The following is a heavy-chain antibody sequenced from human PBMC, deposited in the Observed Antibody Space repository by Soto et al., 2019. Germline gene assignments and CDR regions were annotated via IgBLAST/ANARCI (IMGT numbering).Heavy chain of an antibody. CDR3: ARVTESYWYFDL. V-gene: IGHV4-31*03. D-gene: IGHD2-8*02. CDR2: IYYSGST. Sequence: QVQLQESGPGLVKPSQTLSLTCTVSGGSISSGGYYWSWIRQHPGKGREWIGYIYYSGSTYYNPSLKSRVTIPVDTSKNQFSLKLSSVTAADTAVYFGARVTESYWYFDLWGRGTLVTVSS. J-gene: IGHJ2*01. CDR1: GGSISSGGYY.